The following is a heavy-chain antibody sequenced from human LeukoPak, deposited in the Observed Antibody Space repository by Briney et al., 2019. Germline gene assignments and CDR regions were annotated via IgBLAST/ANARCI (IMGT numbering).Heavy chain of an antibody. CDR1: GFTFDDYA. Sequence: GGSLRLSCAASGFTFDDYAMHWVRQAPGKGLEWVSLISGGGGSTYYADSVKGRFTISRDNSKNSLYLQMNSLRTEDTALYYCARKHLESSSWYLPFDYWGQGTLVTVSS. J-gene: IGHJ4*02. CDR3: ARKHLESSSWYLPFDY. CDR2: ISGGGGST. V-gene: IGHV3-43*02. D-gene: IGHD6-13*01.